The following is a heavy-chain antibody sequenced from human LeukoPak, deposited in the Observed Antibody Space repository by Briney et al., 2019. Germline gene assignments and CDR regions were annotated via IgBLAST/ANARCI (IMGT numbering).Heavy chain of an antibody. CDR2: ISAYNGNT. V-gene: IGHV1-18*01. J-gene: IGHJ4*02. Sequence: ASVKVSCKASGYTFTSYGISWVRQAPGQGLEWMGWISAYNGNTNYAQKLQGRVTMTTDTSTSTAYMELRSLRSDDTAVYYCARDINPFGELLPPDYWGQGTLVTVSS. CDR1: GYTFTSYG. D-gene: IGHD3-10*01. CDR3: ARDINPFGELLPPDY.